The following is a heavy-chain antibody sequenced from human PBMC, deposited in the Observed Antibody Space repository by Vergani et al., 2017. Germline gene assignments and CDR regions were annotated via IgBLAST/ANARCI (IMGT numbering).Heavy chain of an antibody. D-gene: IGHD5-12*01. CDR1: GFTFNHYA. V-gene: IGHV3-23*01. Sequence: EVQLLESGGDLVQPGGSLRLSCAASGFTFNHYAMNWVRQAPGKGLEFVSGISGSGGSTYYAGSVKGRFTISRDSSKNTLYLQMNSLSAGDTAVYYCAKANPRNSGYDYLFYYHAMDVWCQGTTVTVAS. J-gene: IGHJ6*02. CDR2: ISGSGGST. CDR3: AKANPRNSGYDYLFYYHAMDV.